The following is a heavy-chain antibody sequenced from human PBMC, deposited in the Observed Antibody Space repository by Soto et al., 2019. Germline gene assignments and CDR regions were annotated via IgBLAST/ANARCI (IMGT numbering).Heavy chain of an antibody. Sequence: QVQLVQSGAEVRKPGSSVKVSCKASGGTFNNSAISWVRQAPGQGLEWMGGIIPIFDTAIYARKFQGRVTITADESTSTVYMELSSLKSEDTAVYYCANDNGERKYIDYGMDVWGQGTTVTVAS. D-gene: IGHD2-8*01. CDR2: IIPIFDTA. J-gene: IGHJ6*02. CDR3: ANDNGERKYIDYGMDV. CDR1: GGTFNNSA. V-gene: IGHV1-69*01.